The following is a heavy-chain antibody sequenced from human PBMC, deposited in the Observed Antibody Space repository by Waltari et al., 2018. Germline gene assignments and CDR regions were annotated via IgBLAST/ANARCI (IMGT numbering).Heavy chain of an antibody. CDR1: GFTFSNYV. CDR2: ISGGSATK. J-gene: IGHJ4*02. D-gene: IGHD2-15*01. CDR3: ARRPACSGGTCAFDY. Sequence: EVQLLESGGGLVQPGGSLRLSCAASGFTFSNYVMRWVSQAPGKGLEWVSSISGGSATKHDAESVKGRFTISRDNSRNTLYLQMSSLRVDDTAVYYCARRPACSGGTCAFDYWGQGTLVTVSS. V-gene: IGHV3-23*01.